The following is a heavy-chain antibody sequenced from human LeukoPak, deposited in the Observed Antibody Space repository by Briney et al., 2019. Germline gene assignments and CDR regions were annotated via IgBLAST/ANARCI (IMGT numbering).Heavy chain of an antibody. D-gene: IGHD5-12*01. CDR3: ARDRDSGYGWSGHYYNYGMDV. V-gene: IGHV3-21*01. J-gene: IGHJ6*02. Sequence: GSVILYCAASGFTLSSYAMSGARQAPEKGLEWVSSISSSRTYIYYADSVKGRFTFSGANAKNSLYLPMNALRAEDTPVYYWARDRDSGYGWSGHYYNYGMDVWGQGT. CDR1: GFTLSSYA. CDR2: ISSSRTYI.